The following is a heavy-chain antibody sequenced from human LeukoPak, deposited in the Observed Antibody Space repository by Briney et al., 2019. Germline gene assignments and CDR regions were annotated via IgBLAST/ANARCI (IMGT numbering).Heavy chain of an antibody. D-gene: IGHD3-16*01. V-gene: IGHV3-53*01. J-gene: IGHJ4*02. CDR2: IYSGGST. CDR3: ARGARYFEY. CDR1: GFTVSSNY. Sequence: GGSLRLSCAASGFTVSSNYMSWVRRAPGKGLEWVSVIYSGGSTYYADSVKGRFTISRDNAKNSLYLQMNSLRADDTAVYYCARGARYFEYWGQGTLVTVSS.